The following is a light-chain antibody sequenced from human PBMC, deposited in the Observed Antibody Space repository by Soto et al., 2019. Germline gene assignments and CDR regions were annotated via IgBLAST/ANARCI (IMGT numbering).Light chain of an antibody. CDR2: DVS. J-gene: IGLJ1*01. V-gene: IGLV2-14*01. Sequence: QSALTQPASVSGSPGQSITISCTGTSSDVGGYNYVSWYQQHPGKAPKLMIYDVSNRASGVSNRFSGSKSGNTASLTISGLQAEDEAYYYCSSYTSSSTVLYVFGTGTKVTVL. CDR1: SSDVGGYNY. CDR3: SSYTSSSTVLYV.